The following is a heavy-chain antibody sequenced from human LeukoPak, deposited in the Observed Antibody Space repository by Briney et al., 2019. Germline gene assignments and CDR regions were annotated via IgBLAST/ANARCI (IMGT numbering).Heavy chain of an antibody. D-gene: IGHD1-26*01. Sequence: GASVKVSCKVSGYTLTELSMHWVRQAPGKGLEWMGGFDPEDGETIYAQKFQGRVTMTEDTSTDTAYMELSSLRSEDTAVYYCATAAPLRLYSGSYFAFDIWGQGTMVTVSS. J-gene: IGHJ3*02. CDR2: FDPEDGET. V-gene: IGHV1-24*01. CDR1: GYTLTELS. CDR3: ATAAPLRLYSGSYFAFDI.